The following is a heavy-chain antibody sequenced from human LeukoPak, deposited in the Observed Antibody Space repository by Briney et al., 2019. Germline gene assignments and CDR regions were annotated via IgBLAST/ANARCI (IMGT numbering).Heavy chain of an antibody. CDR2: ISYDGSNK. CDR3: AKVSRSSSGEDY. Sequence: GGSLRLSCAASGFTFSSYGMHWVRQAPGKGLEWVAVISYDGSNKYYADSVKGRFTISRDNSKNTLYLQMNSLRAEDTAVYYCAKVSRSSSGEDYWGQGTLVTVSS. D-gene: IGHD6-13*01. J-gene: IGHJ4*02. CDR1: GFTFSSYG. V-gene: IGHV3-30*18.